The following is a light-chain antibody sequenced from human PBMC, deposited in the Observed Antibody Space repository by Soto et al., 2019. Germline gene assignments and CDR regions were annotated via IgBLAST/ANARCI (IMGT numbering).Light chain of an antibody. J-gene: IGLJ1*01. CDR3: CSRTTSHTYV. CDR2: HVT. Sequence: QSALTQPASVSGSPGQSITISCTGTSSDIGHYDYVSWYQQHPGKAPKLMIYHVTYRPSGVSNRYSGSKSGNSASLTISGLQADDEAYYYCCSRTTSHTYVFGSGTKVTVL. CDR1: SSDIGHYDY. V-gene: IGLV2-14*03.